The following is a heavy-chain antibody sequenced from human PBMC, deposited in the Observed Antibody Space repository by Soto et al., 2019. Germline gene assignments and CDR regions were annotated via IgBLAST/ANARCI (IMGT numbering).Heavy chain of an antibody. Sequence: EVQLLESGGGLVQPGGSLRLSCAASGFTFSSYALSWVRQTPGKGLECVLGISGSGDTTYYVDSVKGRFTISRDNSKNTLYLQMNSLRAEDTAVYYCAKDRTIFGVAPEYFQLWGQGTLVAASS. J-gene: IGHJ1*01. CDR2: ISGSGDTT. D-gene: IGHD3-3*01. CDR3: AKDRTIFGVAPEYFQL. V-gene: IGHV3-23*01. CDR1: GFTFSSYA.